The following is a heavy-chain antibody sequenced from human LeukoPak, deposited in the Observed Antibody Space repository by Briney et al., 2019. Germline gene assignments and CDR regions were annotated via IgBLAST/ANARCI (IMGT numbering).Heavy chain of an antibody. Sequence: SETLSLTCTVSGGSISSYYWSWIRQPAGKGLEWIGSIYHSGSTYYNPSLKSRVPISVDTSKNQFSLKLSSVTAADTAVYYCARDGVEGFDHWGQGTLVTVSS. J-gene: IGHJ4*02. CDR1: GGSISSYY. CDR3: ARDGVEGFDH. V-gene: IGHV4-4*07. D-gene: IGHD3-3*01. CDR2: IYHSGST.